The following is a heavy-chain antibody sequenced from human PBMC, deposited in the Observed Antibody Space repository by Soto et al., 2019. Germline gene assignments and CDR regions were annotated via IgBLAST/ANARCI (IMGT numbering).Heavy chain of an antibody. V-gene: IGHV1-2*02. D-gene: IGHD5-18*01. CDR2: INPNSGGT. CDR3: ARRDRSGSFDY. J-gene: IGHJ4*02. Sequence: VASVKVSCKASGYTFTNYYLHWVRLAPGQGLEWMGWINPNSGGTSHAQKFQGRVTMIRDTSISTVYMELSRLTYDDRAVYYCARRDRSGSFDYCGQGTLVTVSS. CDR1: GYTFTNYY.